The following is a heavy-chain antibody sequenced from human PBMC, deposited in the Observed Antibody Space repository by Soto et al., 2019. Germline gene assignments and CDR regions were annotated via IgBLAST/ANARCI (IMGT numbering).Heavy chain of an antibody. CDR2: ISSSSSYI. J-gene: IGHJ4*02. CDR3: ARDRYSSSWLFDY. V-gene: IGHV3-21*01. CDR1: GFTFSSYS. Sequence: GGSLRLSCAASGFTFSSYSMNWVRQAPGKGLEWVSSISSSSSYIYYADSVKGRFTISRDNAKNSLYLQVNSLRAEDTAVYYCARDRYSSSWLFDYWGQGTLVTVSS. D-gene: IGHD6-13*01.